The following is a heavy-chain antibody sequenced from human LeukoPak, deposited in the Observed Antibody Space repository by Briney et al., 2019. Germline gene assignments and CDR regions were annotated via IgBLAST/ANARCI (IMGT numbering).Heavy chain of an antibody. CDR1: GGSISSSSYY. Sequence: SETLSLTCTVSGGSISSSSYYWGWIRQPPGKGLEWIGSIYYSGSTYYNPSLKSRVTISVDTSKNQFSLKLSSVTAADTAVYYCARHSGPVRSLEWSSSFDPWGQGTLVTVSS. CDR3: ARHSGPVRSLEWSSSFDP. V-gene: IGHV4-39*01. D-gene: IGHD3-3*01. J-gene: IGHJ5*02. CDR2: IYYSGST.